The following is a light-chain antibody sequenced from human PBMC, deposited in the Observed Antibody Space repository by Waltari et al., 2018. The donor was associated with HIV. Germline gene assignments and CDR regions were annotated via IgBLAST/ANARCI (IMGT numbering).Light chain of an antibody. V-gene: IGKV1-13*02. CDR1: QGLRNA. Sequence: ALHLTPSPSSLSASVGDRFTIKQRGGQGLRNAVAWYQNKPGRPPKLLINGASTLEGGVPARFSGSMAGTDFNYTISCLQPEDSATYCCEQYRSYPRTFGQGATLEIK. CDR3: EQYRSYPRT. CDR2: GAS. J-gene: IGKJ2*01.